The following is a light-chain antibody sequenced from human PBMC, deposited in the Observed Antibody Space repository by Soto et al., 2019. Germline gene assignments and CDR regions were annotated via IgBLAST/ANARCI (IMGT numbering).Light chain of an antibody. CDR2: AAS. CDR3: QQYGSSPQWT. Sequence: EIVLTQSPGTLSLSPGERAILSCRASQSVSSSYLAWYQQKPGQAPRLLIYAASSRATGVPDRFSGSGSGTDFTITISRLEAEDFAVYYCQQYGSSPQWTFGQGTKVEIK. V-gene: IGKV3-20*01. CDR1: QSVSSSY. J-gene: IGKJ1*01.